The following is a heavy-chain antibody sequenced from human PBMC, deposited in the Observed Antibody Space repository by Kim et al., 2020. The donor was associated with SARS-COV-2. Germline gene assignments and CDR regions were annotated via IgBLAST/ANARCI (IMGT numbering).Heavy chain of an antibody. CDR3: ARGPSYDFWSGYYNGMDV. V-gene: IGHV3-30*07. J-gene: IGHJ6*02. Sequence: KGRFTIARDNSKNTLYLQMNSLSAEDTAVYYCARGPSYDFWSGYYNGMDVWGQGTTVTVSS. D-gene: IGHD3-3*01.